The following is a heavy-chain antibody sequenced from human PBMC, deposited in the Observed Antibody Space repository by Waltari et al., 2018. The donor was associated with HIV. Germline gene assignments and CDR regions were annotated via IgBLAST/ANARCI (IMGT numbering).Heavy chain of an antibody. CDR3: ARGTYRNGGGLPFDF. V-gene: IGHV4-34*02. D-gene: IGHD2-15*01. J-gene: IGHJ4*02. CDR1: GASFNDYY. Sequence: VQLQQWGAGLLKPSETLSRTCAVYGASFNDYYWSWIRQTPGKGLEWIGEINHSGTTNYNPSLKSRGAMSLDTSKNQFSLNLTSVTAADTAMYYWARGTYRNGGGLPFDFWDQGTLVTVSS. CDR2: INHSGTT.